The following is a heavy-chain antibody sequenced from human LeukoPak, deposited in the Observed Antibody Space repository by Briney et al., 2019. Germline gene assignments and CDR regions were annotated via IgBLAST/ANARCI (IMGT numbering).Heavy chain of an antibody. J-gene: IGHJ4*02. V-gene: IGHV4-31*03. Sequence: SETLSLTCTVSGGSIRSGGHYWSWIRQHPGKGLEWIGYIYYTGSSDYNPSLKSRVALSVDTSKNQFSLRLNSVTAADTAVYYCAGGYCSGGVCYSDDACDIWGQGTLVTVSS. CDR3: AGGYCSGGVCYSDDACDI. D-gene: IGHD2-15*01. CDR1: GGSIRSGGHY. CDR2: IYYTGSS.